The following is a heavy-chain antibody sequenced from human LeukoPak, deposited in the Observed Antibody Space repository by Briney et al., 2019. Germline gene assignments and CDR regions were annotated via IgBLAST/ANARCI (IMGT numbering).Heavy chain of an antibody. V-gene: IGHV1-18*01. CDR2: ISAYNGNT. CDR3: ARDSSSSDYYYYYMDV. CDR1: GYTFTSYG. Sequence: ASVKDSCKASGYTFTSYGISWVRQAPGQGLEWMGWISAYNGNTNYAQKLQGRVTMTTDTSTSTAYMELRSLRSDDTAVYYCARDSSSSDYYYYYMDVWGQGTTVTVSS. J-gene: IGHJ6*03. D-gene: IGHD1-26*01.